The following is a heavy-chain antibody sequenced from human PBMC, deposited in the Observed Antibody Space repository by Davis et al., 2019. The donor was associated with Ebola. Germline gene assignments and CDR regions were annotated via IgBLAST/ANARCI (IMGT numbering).Heavy chain of an antibody. Sequence: MPSETLSLTCTVSGAPISRYYWSWIRQPPGKGLEWIGYIYYSGSTNYNPSLKSRVTISVDTSKNQFSLKLSSVTAADTAVYYCARGAHYYDSSGYDSWGQGTLVTVSS. CDR3: ARGAHYYDSSGYDS. CDR1: GAPISRYY. J-gene: IGHJ4*02. V-gene: IGHV4-59*01. D-gene: IGHD3-22*01. CDR2: IYYSGST.